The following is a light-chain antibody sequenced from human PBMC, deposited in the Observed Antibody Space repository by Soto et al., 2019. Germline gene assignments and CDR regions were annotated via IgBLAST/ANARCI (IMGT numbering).Light chain of an antibody. CDR1: QSISSW. CDR3: QNYNSYSMYT. V-gene: IGKV1-5*03. CDR2: KAS. J-gene: IGKJ2*01. Sequence: DIQMTQSPSTLSASVGDRVTITCRASQSISSWLAWYQQKPGKAPKLLIYKASSLESGVPSRFSGSGSGTEFTLTISSLQPDDFATYYCQNYNSYSMYTFGQGTKLEIK.